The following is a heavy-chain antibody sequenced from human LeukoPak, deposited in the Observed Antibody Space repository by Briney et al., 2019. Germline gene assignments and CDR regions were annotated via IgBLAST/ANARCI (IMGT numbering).Heavy chain of an antibody. CDR1: GGSLSSGSYY. CDR3: ATLTPVRGVFDY. J-gene: IGHJ4*02. CDR2: IYTSGST. V-gene: IGHV4-61*02. D-gene: IGHD3-10*01. Sequence: KPSETLSLTCTVSGGSLSSGSYYWSWIRQPPGKGLEGIGRIYTSGSTNYNPSLKSRVTISVDTSKNQFSLKLSSVTAADTAVYYCATLTPVRGVFDYWGQGTLVTVSS.